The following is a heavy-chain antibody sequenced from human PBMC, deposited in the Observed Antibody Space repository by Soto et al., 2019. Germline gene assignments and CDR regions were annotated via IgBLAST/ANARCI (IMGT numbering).Heavy chain of an antibody. CDR2: IYTDNGNT. J-gene: IGHJ4*02. CDR1: GYTFTSYA. Sequence: QGQLMQSGAEVRRPGASVKVSCMASGYTFTSYAVHWVRQAPGQRPEWMGWIYTDNGNTVYSQRFQDRVTITRDTSATTVYMELSGLRSEDTSVYYCARGAGGFDYWGQGTLVTVSS. V-gene: IGHV1-3*04. CDR3: ARGAGGFDY. D-gene: IGHD3-10*01.